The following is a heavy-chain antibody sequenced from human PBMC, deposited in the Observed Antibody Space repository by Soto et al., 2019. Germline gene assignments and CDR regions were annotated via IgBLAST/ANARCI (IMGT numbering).Heavy chain of an antibody. D-gene: IGHD7-27*01. Sequence: QVQLQESGPGLVKPSETLSLTCTVSGGSISSYYWSWIRQPPGKGLEWIGYIYYSGSTNYNPSLKSRVTISVDTSKNQFSLKLSSVTAADTAVYYCARAIRRLGITYLDYWGQGTLVTVSS. CDR3: ARAIRRLGITYLDY. CDR2: IYYSGST. V-gene: IGHV4-59*01. CDR1: GGSISSYY. J-gene: IGHJ4*02.